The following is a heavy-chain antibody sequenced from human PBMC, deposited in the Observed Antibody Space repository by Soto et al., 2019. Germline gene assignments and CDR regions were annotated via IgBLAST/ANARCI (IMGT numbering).Heavy chain of an antibody. V-gene: IGHV1-8*01. J-gene: IGHJ6*03. CDR3: TXXXXXXXXXRXXXXXXXXXXXXXXXXXXXXVHGRVLLCESSRLELIQELLYYMDV. Sequence: GASVKVSCKASGYTFTSYDINWVRQATGQGLEWMGWMNPNSGNTGYAQKFQGRVTMTRNTSISTAYMELSSLRSEDTAVYYCTXXXXXXXXXRXXXXXXXXXXXXXXXXXXXXVHGRVLLCESSRLELIQELLYYMDVWGKGTTVTAS. D-gene: IGHD3-10*01. CDR2: MNPNSGNT. CDR1: GYTFTSYD.